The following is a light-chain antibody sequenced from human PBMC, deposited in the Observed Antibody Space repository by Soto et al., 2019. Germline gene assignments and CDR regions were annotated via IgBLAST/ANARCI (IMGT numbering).Light chain of an antibody. CDR3: QQLNSYSVA. CDR2: KAS. V-gene: IGKV1-5*03. CDR1: QSISSW. J-gene: IGKJ1*01. Sequence: DIKINQSRPTLYETEGHTLTIPCRASQSISSWLAWYQQKPGKAPKLLIYKASTLKSGVPSRFSGSGSGTEFTLTISSLQPEDFATYYCQQLNSYSVAFGRGTKVDI.